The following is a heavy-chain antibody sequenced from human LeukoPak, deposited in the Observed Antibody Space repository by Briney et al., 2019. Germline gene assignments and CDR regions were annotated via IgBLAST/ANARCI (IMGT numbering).Heavy chain of an antibody. D-gene: IGHD5-24*01. J-gene: IGHJ4*02. CDR2: ISGSGGGT. CDR3: AKPGTDDGYNIYFDY. Sequence: GGSLRLSCAASGFTFSGYAMSWVRQAPGKGLEWVSAISGSGGGTYYADSVKGRFTIFRDNSKNTLYLQMNSLRAEDTAVYYCAKPGTDDGYNIYFDYWGQGTLVTVPS. V-gene: IGHV3-23*01. CDR1: GFTFSGYA.